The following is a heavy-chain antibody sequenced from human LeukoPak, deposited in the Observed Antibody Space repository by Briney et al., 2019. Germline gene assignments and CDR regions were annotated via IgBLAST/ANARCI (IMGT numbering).Heavy chain of an antibody. D-gene: IGHD5-24*01. J-gene: IGHJ4*02. CDR2: IMQDGSEK. CDR1: GGSFSGYY. Sequence: ETLSLTCDVYGGSFSGYYWSWTRQPPGKGLEWVANIMQDGSEKYYVDSVKGRFTISRDNAKNSLYLQMNSLRAEDTAVYYCARHSAGYTTFFDYWGQGTLVTVSS. CDR3: ARHSAGYTTFFDY. V-gene: IGHV3-7*04.